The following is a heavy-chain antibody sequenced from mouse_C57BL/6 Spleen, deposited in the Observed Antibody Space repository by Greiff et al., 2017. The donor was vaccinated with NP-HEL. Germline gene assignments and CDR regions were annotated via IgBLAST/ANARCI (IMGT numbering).Heavy chain of an antibody. D-gene: IGHD1-1*01. V-gene: IGHV1-72*01. CDR2: IDPNSVGT. Sequence: QVQLQQPGAELVKPGASVKLSCQASGYTFTSYWMHWVKQRPGRGLEWIGRIDPNSVGTQSNEKFKSKATLTVDKPSSTAYMQLSSLTSEDSAVYYCARGGGERGNYPDYWGQGTTLTVSS. CDR3: ARGGGERGNYPDY. J-gene: IGHJ2*01. CDR1: GYTFTSYW.